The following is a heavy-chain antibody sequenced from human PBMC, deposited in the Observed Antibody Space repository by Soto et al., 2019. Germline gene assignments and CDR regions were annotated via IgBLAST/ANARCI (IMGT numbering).Heavy chain of an antibody. Sequence: SETLSLTCTVSGGSISSGDYYWSWIRQPPGKGLEWIGYIYYSGSTYYNPSLKSRVTISVDTSKNQFSLKLSSVTAADTAVYYCARERWEDNWFDPWGQGTLVTVSS. J-gene: IGHJ5*02. CDR1: GGSISSGDYY. CDR3: ARERWEDNWFDP. D-gene: IGHD1-26*01. CDR2: IYYSGST. V-gene: IGHV4-30-4*01.